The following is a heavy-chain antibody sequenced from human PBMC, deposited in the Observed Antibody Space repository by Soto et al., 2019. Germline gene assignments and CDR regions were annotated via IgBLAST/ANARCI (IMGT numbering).Heavy chain of an antibody. J-gene: IGHJ3*02. V-gene: IGHV3-20*04. Sequence: EVQLVESGGGVVRPGGSLRLSCAASGFTLDDYGMSWARQAPGKGLEWVSGINWHGGSTGYADSVKNRFTISRANAKNSRLLQLYSLGALDTALYFCVRDSKEDTAMVTAACAIWGQGTMVTVCS. CDR3: VRDSKEDTAMVTAACAI. CDR1: GFTLDDYG. D-gene: IGHD5-18*01. CDR2: INWHGGST.